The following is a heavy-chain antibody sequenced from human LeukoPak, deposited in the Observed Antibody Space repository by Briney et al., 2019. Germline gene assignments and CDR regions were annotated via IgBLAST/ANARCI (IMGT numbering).Heavy chain of an antibody. CDR1: GGSISSGSYY. Sequence: SETLSLTCTVSGGSISSGSYYWSWIRQPAGKGLEWIGRIYTSGSTNYNPSPKSRVTISVDTSKNLFSLKLSSVTAADTAVYYCARDALNDAFDIWGQGTMVTVSS. CDR2: IYTSGST. CDR3: ARDALNDAFDI. V-gene: IGHV4-61*02. J-gene: IGHJ3*02.